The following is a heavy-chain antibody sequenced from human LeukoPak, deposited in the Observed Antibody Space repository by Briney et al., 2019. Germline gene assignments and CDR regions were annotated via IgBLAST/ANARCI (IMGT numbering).Heavy chain of an antibody. J-gene: IGHJ3*02. Sequence: SETLSLTCTVSGGSISSGGYYWSWIRQHPGKGLEWIGYIYNSGSTNYNPSLKSRVTISLDTSKNQFSLRLSSVTAADTAVYYCASSDHYDSSGFGLDAFDIWGQGTMVTVSS. V-gene: IGHV4-30-4*08. CDR1: GGSISSGGYY. CDR2: IYNSGST. D-gene: IGHD3-22*01. CDR3: ASSDHYDSSGFGLDAFDI.